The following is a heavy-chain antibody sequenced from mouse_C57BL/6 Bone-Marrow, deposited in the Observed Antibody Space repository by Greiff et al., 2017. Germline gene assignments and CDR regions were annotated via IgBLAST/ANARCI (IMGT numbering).Heavy chain of an antibody. J-gene: IGHJ2*01. CDR1: GFTFSSYA. CDR3: ARWGWVTITNY. D-gene: IGHD2-12*01. V-gene: IGHV5-4*03. Sequence: EVKLVESGGGLVKPGGSLKLSCAASGFTFSSYAMSWVRQTPEKRLEWVATISDGGSYTYYPDNVKGRFTISRDNAKNNLYLQMSHLKSEDSAIYYCARWGWVTITNYGGQGTTLTVSS. CDR2: ISDGGSYT.